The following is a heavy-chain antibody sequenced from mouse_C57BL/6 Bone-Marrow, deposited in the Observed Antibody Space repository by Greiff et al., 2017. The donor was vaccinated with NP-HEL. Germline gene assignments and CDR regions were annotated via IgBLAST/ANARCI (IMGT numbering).Heavy chain of an antibody. V-gene: IGHV1-81*01. CDR2: IYPRSGNT. CDR3: ANYCGSSYAFAD. Sequence: QVQLQQSGAELARPGASVKLSCKASGYTFTSYGISWVKQRTGQGLEWIGEIYPRSGNTYYNEKFKGEATLTADKSSSTAYMELRSLTSEDSAVYFCANYCGSSYAFADWGQGTLVTVSA. J-gene: IGHJ3*01. CDR1: GYTFTSYG. D-gene: IGHD1-1*01.